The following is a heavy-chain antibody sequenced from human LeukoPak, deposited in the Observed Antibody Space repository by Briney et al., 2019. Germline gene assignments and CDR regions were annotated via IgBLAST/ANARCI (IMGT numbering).Heavy chain of an antibody. V-gene: IGHV1-18*01. CDR1: GYTFTSYG. J-gene: IGHJ5*02. CDR3: AKDQYNWFDP. Sequence: ASVKVSCKASGYTFTSYGISWVRQAPGHGLEWMGWISAYNGNTNYAQKLQGRVTMTSDTSTSTAYMELRSLRSDDTAVYYCAKDQYNWFDPWGQGTLVTVSS. CDR2: ISAYNGNT.